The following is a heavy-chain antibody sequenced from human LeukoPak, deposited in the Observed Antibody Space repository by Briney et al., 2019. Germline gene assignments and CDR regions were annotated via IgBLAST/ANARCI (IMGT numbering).Heavy chain of an antibody. CDR1: GLTFSSHA. V-gene: IGHV3-23*01. Sequence: PGGSLRLSYEASGLTFSSHAMNWVRQGPGKGLEWISGISSSNSGGSTHYADSVRGRFTISRDNSKNTLHLQMNSLRAEDTGLYYCAKEKTGWSGVIDSWGQGTLVSVSS. CDR3: AKEKTGWSGVIDS. J-gene: IGHJ4*02. D-gene: IGHD6-19*01. CDR2: ISSSNSGGST.